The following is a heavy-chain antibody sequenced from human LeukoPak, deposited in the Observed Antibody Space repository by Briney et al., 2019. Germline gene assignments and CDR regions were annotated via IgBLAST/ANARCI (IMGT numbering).Heavy chain of an antibody. D-gene: IGHD6-19*01. CDR1: GGSFSAYY. V-gene: IGHV4-34*01. CDR2: VYYSGTT. J-gene: IGHJ4*02. CDR3: ARGTLYRGWSYYLDF. Sequence: PSETLSLTCAVYGGSFSAYYWSWIRQPPGKALEWIGSVYYSGTTSYNPSLKSRVTISVDMSKNHFSLRLRSVTAADTAMYYCARGTLYRGWSYYLDFWGQGSQVTVSS.